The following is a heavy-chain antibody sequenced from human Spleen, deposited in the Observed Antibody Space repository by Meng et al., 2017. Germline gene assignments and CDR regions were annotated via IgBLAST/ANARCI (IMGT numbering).Heavy chain of an antibody. CDR2: ISRDGSSK. CDR3: ARDYGGDSGGY. V-gene: IGHV3-30-3*01. CDR1: GFTFSSHA. D-gene: IGHD4-23*01. Sequence: GGSLRLSCAASGFTFSSHAMHWVRQAPGKGLEWVAVISRDGSSKYYADSVKGRFTISRDNAKNSLYLHMNSLRVEDTAVYYCARDYGGDSGGYWGQGTLVTVSS. J-gene: IGHJ4*02.